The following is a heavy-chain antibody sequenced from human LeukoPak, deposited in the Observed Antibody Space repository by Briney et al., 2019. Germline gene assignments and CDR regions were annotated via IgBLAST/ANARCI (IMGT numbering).Heavy chain of an antibody. J-gene: IGHJ6*03. Sequence: PGGSLRLSCAASGFTFDDYGMSWVRQAPGKGLEWVSGINWNGGSTGYADSVKGRFTISRDNAKNSLYLQMNSLRAEDTALYYCARAIGTTGTTYYYYYMDVWGKGPRSPSP. CDR3: ARAIGTTGTTYYYYYMDV. V-gene: IGHV3-20*04. D-gene: IGHD1-1*01. CDR1: GFTFDDYG. CDR2: INWNGGST.